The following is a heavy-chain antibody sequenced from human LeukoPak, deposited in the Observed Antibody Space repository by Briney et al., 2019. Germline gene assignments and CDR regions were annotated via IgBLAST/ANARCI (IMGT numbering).Heavy chain of an antibody. CDR2: IYYGGST. V-gene: IGHV4-59*01. CDR1: GVSISSYY. D-gene: IGHD5-12*01. CDR3: AKSLYSGYDEYYYYYYGMDV. J-gene: IGHJ6*04. Sequence: SETLSLTCTVSGVSISSYYWSWIRQPPGKGLEWIGYIYYGGSTNYNPSLKSRVTISVDTSKNQFSLKLSSVTAADTAVYYCAKSLYSGYDEYYYYYYGMDVWGKGTTVTVSS.